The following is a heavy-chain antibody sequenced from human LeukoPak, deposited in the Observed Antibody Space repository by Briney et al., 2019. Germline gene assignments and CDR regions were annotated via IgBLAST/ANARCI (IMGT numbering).Heavy chain of an antibody. CDR2: IYYSGST. Sequence: SETLSLTCTVSGGSISSYYWSWIRQPPGKGLEWIGYIYYSGSTNYNPSLKSRVTISVDTSKNQFSLKLSSVTAADTAVYYCARAPRGAFDIWGQGTMVTVSS. CDR1: GGSISSYY. J-gene: IGHJ3*02. V-gene: IGHV4-59*01. CDR3: ARAPRGAFDI.